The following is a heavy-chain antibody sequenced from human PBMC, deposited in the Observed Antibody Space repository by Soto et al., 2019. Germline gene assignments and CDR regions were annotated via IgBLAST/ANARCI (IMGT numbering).Heavy chain of an antibody. CDR2: INHSGST. V-gene: IGHV4-34*01. Sequence: QVQLQQWGAGLLKPSETLFLTCAVYGGSFSGYYWSWIRQPPGKGLEWIGEINHSGSTNYNPSLKSRVTISVDTSKNQFSLKLSSVTAADTAVYYCARAGYCSSTSCYIFDYWGQGTLVTVSS. D-gene: IGHD2-2*01. CDR1: GGSFSGYY. CDR3: ARAGYCSSTSCYIFDY. J-gene: IGHJ4*02.